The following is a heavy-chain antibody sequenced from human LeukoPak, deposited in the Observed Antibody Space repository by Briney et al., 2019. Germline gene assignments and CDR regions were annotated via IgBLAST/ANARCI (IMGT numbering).Heavy chain of an antibody. CDR1: GFTFSSYG. CDR2: ISSSSSYI. J-gene: IGHJ4*02. Sequence: GGSLRLSCAASGFTFSSYGMHWVRQAPGKGLEWVSSISSSSSYIYYADSVKGRFTISRDNAKNSLYLQMNSLRAEDAAVYYCARDLSGSFDYWGQGTLVTVSS. D-gene: IGHD1-14*01. V-gene: IGHV3-21*01. CDR3: ARDLSGSFDY.